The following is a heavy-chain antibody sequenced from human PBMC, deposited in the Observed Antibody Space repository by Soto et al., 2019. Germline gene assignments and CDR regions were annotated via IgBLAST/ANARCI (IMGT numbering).Heavy chain of an antibody. V-gene: IGHV4-59*01. Sequence: LSETLSLTCTVSGGSISSYYWSWIRQPPGKGLEWIGYIYYSGSTNYNPSLKSRVTISVDTSKNQFSLKLSSVTAAVTAGYYCAREVSSGWYSWFDPWGQGTLVTVSS. D-gene: IGHD6-19*01. CDR2: IYYSGST. CDR1: GGSISSYY. J-gene: IGHJ5*02. CDR3: AREVSSGWYSWFDP.